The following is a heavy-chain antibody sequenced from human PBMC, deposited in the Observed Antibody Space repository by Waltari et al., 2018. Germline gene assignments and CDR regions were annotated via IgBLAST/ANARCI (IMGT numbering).Heavy chain of an antibody. CDR3: ALGEFKDMFYVMDV. D-gene: IGHD3-16*01. V-gene: IGHV4-61*01. CDR1: GVSVTPDSRNSY. Sequence: QAQLRESGPGLVRPSGTLSLTCSVSGVSVTPDSRNSYWGWLRQPPGRGLEWIGYVYYTGAMNYNPSLKSRVTISLDTSKSQFSLRLNSVTAADTAVYYCALGEFKDMFYVMDVWGQGTTVTVAS. CDR2: VYYTGAM. J-gene: IGHJ6*02.